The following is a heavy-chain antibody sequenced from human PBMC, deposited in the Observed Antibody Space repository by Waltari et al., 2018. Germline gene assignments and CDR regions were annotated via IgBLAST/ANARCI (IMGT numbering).Heavy chain of an antibody. J-gene: IGHJ4*02. D-gene: IGHD1-26*01. CDR3: AREGYSGSYWFDY. Sequence: QVQLVESGGGVVQPGKSLRLSCAASGYTLRTSAMFWVRQSPRKGLEWLALISYDGSYKYYADSVKGRFTVSRDNSKNTVYLQMNSLRVEDTAMYYCAREGYSGSYWFDYWGQGTLVTVSS. V-gene: IGHV3-30*01. CDR2: ISYDGSYK. CDR1: GYTLRTSA.